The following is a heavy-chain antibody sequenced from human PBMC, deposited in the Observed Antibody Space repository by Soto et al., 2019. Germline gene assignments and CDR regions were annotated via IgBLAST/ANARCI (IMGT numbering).Heavy chain of an antibody. V-gene: IGHV3-21*01. CDR1: GFTFSSYS. J-gene: IGHJ6*02. Sequence: GGSPRLSCAASGFTFSSYSMNWVRQAPGKGLEWVSSISSSSSYIYYADSVKGRFTISRDNAKNSLYLQMNSLRAEDRAVYYCARGRDFWSSYSADYYYFGMDVWGQGTTVTVSS. D-gene: IGHD3-3*01. CDR2: ISSSSSYI. CDR3: ARGRDFWSSYSADYYYFGMDV.